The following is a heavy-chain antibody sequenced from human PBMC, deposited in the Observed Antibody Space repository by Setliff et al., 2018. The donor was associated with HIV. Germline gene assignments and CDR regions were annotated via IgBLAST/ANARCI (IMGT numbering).Heavy chain of an antibody. CDR3: ARIGSGWSVGWFDP. J-gene: IGHJ5*02. D-gene: IGHD6-13*01. CDR2: THHSGST. Sequence: SETLSLTCAVSASSISSDYCWGWIRQPPGKGLEWIGSTHHSGSTYYNPSLNSRVTISVDTSKNQLSLKLRSVTAADTAVYYCARIGSGWSVGWFDPWGQGTLVTVSS. V-gene: IGHV4-38-2*01. CDR1: ASSISSDYC.